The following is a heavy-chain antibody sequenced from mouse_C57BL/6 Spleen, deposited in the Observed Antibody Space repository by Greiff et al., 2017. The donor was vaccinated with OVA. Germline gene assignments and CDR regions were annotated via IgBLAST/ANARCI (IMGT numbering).Heavy chain of an antibody. CDR1: GYSITSGYY. Sequence: EVQLQQSGPGLVKPSQSLSLTCSVTGYSITSGYYWNWIRQFPGNKLEWMGYISYDGSNNYNPSLKNRISITRDTSKNQFFLKLNSVTTEDTATYYCARGGNDFAYWGQGTLVTVSA. CDR3: ARGGNDFAY. J-gene: IGHJ3*01. V-gene: IGHV3-6*01. D-gene: IGHD2-2*01. CDR2: ISYDGSN.